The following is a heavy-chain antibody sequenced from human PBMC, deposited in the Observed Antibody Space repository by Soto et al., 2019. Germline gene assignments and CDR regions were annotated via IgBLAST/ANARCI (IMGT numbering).Heavy chain of an antibody. CDR2: INAGNGNT. J-gene: IGHJ4*02. CDR1: GYTFTSYA. CDR3: ARDLQADY. V-gene: IGHV1-3*01. Sequence: QVQLVQSGAEVKKPGASVKVSCKASGYTFTSYAMHWVRQAPGQRLEWMGWINAGNGNTKYSQKFQGRVTITRDTSESTAYMELSSLRSQDTAGDYCARDLQADYCGQGTLVTVSS.